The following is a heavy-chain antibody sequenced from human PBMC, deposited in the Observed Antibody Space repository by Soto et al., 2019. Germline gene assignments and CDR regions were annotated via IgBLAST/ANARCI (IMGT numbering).Heavy chain of an antibody. CDR1: GYTFTDYY. D-gene: IGHD2-21*01. J-gene: IGHJ6*02. Sequence: QVQLVQSGTEVRKPGASVKVSCKASGYTFTDYYIHWVRQAPGQGPDWMGWIYPISGGTNTPVKFRDRVTLARDMSITTAFLELGSLTSDDTAVYYCTGTRTNPIVGPIDSYDGMDVWGQGTT. CDR2: IYPISGGT. CDR3: TGTRTNPIVGPIDSYDGMDV. V-gene: IGHV1-2*02.